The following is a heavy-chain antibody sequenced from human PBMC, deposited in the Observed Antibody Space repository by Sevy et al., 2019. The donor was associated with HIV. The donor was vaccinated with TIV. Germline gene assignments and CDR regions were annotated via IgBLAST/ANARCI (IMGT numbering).Heavy chain of an antibody. CDR3: ARGGCSGGSCYDPFDY. Sequence: GGSLRLSCAVSGFTVSSNHMSWVRQAPGKGLEWVSVIYSGGTTYYADSMKGRFTSSRDNSKNTVYLQVNSLRAEDTAVYYCARGGCSGGSCYDPFDYWGQGTLVTVSS. CDR2: IYSGGTT. V-gene: IGHV3-53*01. D-gene: IGHD2-15*01. J-gene: IGHJ4*02. CDR1: GFTVSSNH.